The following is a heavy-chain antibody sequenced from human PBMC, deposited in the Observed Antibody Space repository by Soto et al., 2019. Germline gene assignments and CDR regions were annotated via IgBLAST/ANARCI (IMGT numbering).Heavy chain of an antibody. CDR2: ISADNDNT. D-gene: IGHD3-9*01. J-gene: IGHJ6*03. CDR1: GYTFSTSV. CDR3: AKSSEHDTLTRADADYSYMDL. Sequence: QIQLIQSGPEVKKPGASLKVSCKASGYTFSTSVITWVRQAPGQGLEWVGWISADNDNTNYAQKFQGRVSLTTDTSTTSAYMEFRSLRCDDTAVYYCAKSSEHDTLTRADADYSYMDLWGEGTAVTVS. V-gene: IGHV1-18*01.